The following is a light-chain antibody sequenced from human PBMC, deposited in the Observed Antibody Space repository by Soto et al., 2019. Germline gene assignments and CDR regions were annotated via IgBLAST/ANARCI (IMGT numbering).Light chain of an antibody. CDR1: QSVTSNS. V-gene: IGKV3-20*01. CDR3: QQYGTSACT. J-gene: IGKJ2*02. Sequence: EIVLTQSPGTLSLSSGERATLSCRASQSVTSNSLAWYQQRPGQAPRLLIYGTSTRATGIPDRFSGSGSGTDFTLIISRLEPEDFAMYYCQQYGTSACTFGQGTRLEIK. CDR2: GTS.